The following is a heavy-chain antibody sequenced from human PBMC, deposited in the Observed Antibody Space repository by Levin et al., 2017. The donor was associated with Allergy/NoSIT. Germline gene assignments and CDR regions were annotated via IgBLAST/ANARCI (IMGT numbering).Heavy chain of an antibody. J-gene: IGHJ4*02. CDR1: GFTFSSYA. CDR3: AKAGYSGYDYDY. Sequence: GESLKISCAASGFTFSSYAMSWVRQAPGKGLEWVSAISGSGGSTYYADSVKGRFTISRDNSKNTLYLQMNSLRAEDTAVYYCAKAGYSGYDYDYWGQGTLVTVSS. D-gene: IGHD5-12*01. V-gene: IGHV3-23*01. CDR2: ISGSGGST.